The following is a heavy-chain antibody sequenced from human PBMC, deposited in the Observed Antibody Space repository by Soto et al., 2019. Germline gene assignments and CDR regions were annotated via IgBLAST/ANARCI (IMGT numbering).Heavy chain of an antibody. CDR3: ARGGAAHNSYSFDY. V-gene: IGHV3-64*01. CDR1: GFTFSNYA. CDR2: ISSDGGNT. J-gene: IGHJ4*02. Sequence: GGSLRLSCAASGFTFSNYAMHWVRQAPGKGLEYVSAISSDGGNTYYANSVKGRFTISRDNSKNTLYLQMGSLRAEDMAVYYCARGGAAHNSYSFDYWGQGTLVTVSS. D-gene: IGHD2-21*01.